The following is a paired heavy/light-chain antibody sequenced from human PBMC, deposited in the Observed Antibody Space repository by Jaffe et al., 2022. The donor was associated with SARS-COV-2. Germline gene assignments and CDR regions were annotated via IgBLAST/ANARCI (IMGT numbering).Light chain of an antibody. J-gene: IGKJ1*01. CDR2: AAS. CDR1: QGIRND. CDR3: LQHNSYPPT. Sequence: DIQMTQSPSSLSASIGDRVTITCRASQGIRNDLGWYQHKPGKAPKRLIYAASSLQSGVPSRFSGSGSGTEFTLTISSLQPEDFATYYCLQHNSYPPTFGQGTKVEIK. V-gene: IGKV1-17*01.
Heavy chain of an antibody. D-gene: IGHD3-3*01. CDR3: ATFLEWSSGFDV. J-gene: IGHJ3*01. CDR2: IPPIIGIA. CDR1: GGTFGRNT. Sequence: QVQLVQSGAEAKKPGSSVKVSCKASGGTFGRNTIIWVRQAPGQGLEWMGRIPPIIGIANFAQKFQGRVTITADKSTSTAYMELSSLRSEDTAVYYCATFLEWSSGFDVWGQGTMVTVSS. V-gene: IGHV1-69*02.